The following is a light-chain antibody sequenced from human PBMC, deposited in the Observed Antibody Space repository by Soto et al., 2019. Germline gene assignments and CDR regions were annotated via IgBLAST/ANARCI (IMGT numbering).Light chain of an antibody. J-gene: IGKJ2*01. Sequence: AIQLTQSPSSLAASTGDRVTITCRASQGIASGLAWYQQKPGKAPKLLIQDASSLESGVPSRFSGSGSGTDFTLTISSLQPEDFATYHCQQVNSYPFTFGGGTKPEI. CDR2: DAS. V-gene: IGKV1-13*02. CDR3: QQVNSYPFT. CDR1: QGIASG.